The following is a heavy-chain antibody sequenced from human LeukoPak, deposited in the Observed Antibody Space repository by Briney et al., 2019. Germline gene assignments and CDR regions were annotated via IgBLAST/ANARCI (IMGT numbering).Heavy chain of an antibody. CDR3: AGHVREGTRFLAY. CDR1: GYSFTNYW. CDR2: IYPGGSDP. V-gene: IGHV5-51*01. D-gene: IGHD3-10*02. J-gene: IGHJ4*02. Sequence: GESLKISCKGSGYSFTNYWIGWVRQMPGKGLEWMGIIYPGGSDPRYSPSFQGQVTISADKSISTAYPQWRSLMASDTAMYYCAGHVREGTRFLAYWGVGTLVTVSS.